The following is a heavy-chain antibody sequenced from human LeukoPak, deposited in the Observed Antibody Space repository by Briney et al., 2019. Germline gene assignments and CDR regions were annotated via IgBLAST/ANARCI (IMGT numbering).Heavy chain of an antibody. D-gene: IGHD3-16*01. CDR3: ARDLIIWGASLLGAFDI. CDR2: ISSSGSTI. V-gene: IGHV3-11*04. CDR1: GFTFSDYY. J-gene: IGHJ3*02. Sequence: GGSLRLSCAASGFTFSDYYMSWIRQAPGKGLEWVSYISSSGSTIYYADSVKGRFTISRDNAKNSLYLQMNSLRAEDTAVYYCARDLIIWGASLLGAFDIWGQGTMVTVSS.